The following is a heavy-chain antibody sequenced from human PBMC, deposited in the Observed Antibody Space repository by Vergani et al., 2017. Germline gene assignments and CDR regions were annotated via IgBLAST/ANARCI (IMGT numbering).Heavy chain of an antibody. CDR3: ARGYGYGKNWFDP. J-gene: IGHJ5*02. V-gene: IGHV3-33*01. CDR1: GFTFSSYG. Sequence: QVQLVESGGGVVQPGRSLRLSCAASGFTFSSYGMHWVRQAPGKGVEWVAVIWYDGSNKYYADSVKGRFTISRDNSKNTMYLQRNSLRAEDRAVYYCARGYGYGKNWFDPGAREPWSPSPQ. D-gene: IGHD5-18*01. CDR2: IWYDGSNK.